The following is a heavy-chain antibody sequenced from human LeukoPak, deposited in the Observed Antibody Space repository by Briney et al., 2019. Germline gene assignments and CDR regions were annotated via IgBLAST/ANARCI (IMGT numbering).Heavy chain of an antibody. CDR3: AITRPLYSSSYGWFDP. CDR1: GGTFSSYA. D-gene: IGHD6-6*01. J-gene: IGHJ5*02. V-gene: IGHV1-69*01. Sequence: SVKVSCKASGGTFSSYAISWVRQAPGQGLEWMGGIIPIFGTANYAQKFQGRVTITADESTSTAYMELSSLRSEDTAVYYCAITRPLYSSSYGWFDPWGQGTLVTVSS. CDR2: IIPIFGTA.